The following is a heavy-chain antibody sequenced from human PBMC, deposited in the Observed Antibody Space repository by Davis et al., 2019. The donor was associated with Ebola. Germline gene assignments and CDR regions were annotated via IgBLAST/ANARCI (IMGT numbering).Heavy chain of an antibody. D-gene: IGHD3-16*02. CDR1: GFTVSSNY. V-gene: IGHV3-53*01. CDR2: IYSGGST. Sequence: GGSLRLSCAASGFTVSSNYMSWVRQAPGKGLEWVSVIYSGGSTYYADSVKGRFTISRDNSKNTLYLQMSSLRAEDTAVYYCAREKRHLGELSPNWYFDLWGRGTLVTVSS. J-gene: IGHJ2*01. CDR3: AREKRHLGELSPNWYFDL.